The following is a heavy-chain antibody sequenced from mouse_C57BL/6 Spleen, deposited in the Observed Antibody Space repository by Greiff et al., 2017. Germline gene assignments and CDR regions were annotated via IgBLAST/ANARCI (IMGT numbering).Heavy chain of an antibody. V-gene: IGHV5-16*01. D-gene: IGHD4-1*01. Sequence: EVQRVESEGGLVQPGSSMKLSCTASGFTFSDYYMAWVRQVPEKGLEWVANINYDGSSTYYLDSLKSRFIISRDNAKNILYLQMSSLKSEDTATYYCARVELTGTVDYWGQGTTLTVSS. CDR1: GFTFSDYY. CDR3: ARVELTGTVDY. CDR2: INYDGSST. J-gene: IGHJ2*01.